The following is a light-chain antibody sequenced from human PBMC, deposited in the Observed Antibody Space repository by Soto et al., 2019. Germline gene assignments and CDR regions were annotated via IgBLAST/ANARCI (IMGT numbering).Light chain of an antibody. CDR3: NSYRDTDTFWV. CDR2: EVS. J-gene: IGLJ3*02. CDR1: SSDVGGYNY. V-gene: IGLV2-14*01. Sequence: QAVLTQPASVSGSPGQSITISCTGTSSDVGGYNYVSWYQQHPGKAPKLMIYEVSNRPSGVSDRFSGSKSGNTASLTISGLQAEDEADYYCNSYRDTDTFWVFGGGTKLTVL.